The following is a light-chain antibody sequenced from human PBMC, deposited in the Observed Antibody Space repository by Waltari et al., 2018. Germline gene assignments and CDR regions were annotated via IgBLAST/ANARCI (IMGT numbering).Light chain of an antibody. J-gene: IGLJ2*01. CDR2: DVN. V-gene: IGLV2-11*01. CDR3: CSYAGTYTFVL. CDR1: SGDVGGYDL. Sequence: QSALTQPRSVSGSPGQSVTISCPGTSGDVGGYDLVSWYQQHPGKAPKLIIYDVNKRPSGVPDRFSGSKSGNTASLTIAGLQAEDETDYYCCSYAGTYTFVLFGGGTRLTVL.